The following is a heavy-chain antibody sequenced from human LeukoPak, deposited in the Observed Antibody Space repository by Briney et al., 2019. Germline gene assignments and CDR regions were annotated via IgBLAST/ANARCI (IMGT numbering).Heavy chain of an antibody. D-gene: IGHD3-10*01. CDR3: ARQPGAGWFDP. CDR2: INPGDSDT. CDR1: GYGFTSSW. V-gene: IGHV5-51*01. Sequence: LGESLKISCQASGYGFTSSWIGWARQMPGKGLEWMAIINPGDSDTRYSPSFQGQVTISADKSISTVYLQWGSLKASDTAMYYCARQPGAGWFDPWGRGTLVTVSS. J-gene: IGHJ5*02.